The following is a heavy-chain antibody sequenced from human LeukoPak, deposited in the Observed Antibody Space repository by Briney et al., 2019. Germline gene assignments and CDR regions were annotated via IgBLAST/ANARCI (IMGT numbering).Heavy chain of an antibody. CDR2: INHSGST. CDR1: GGSFSGYY. V-gene: IGHV4-34*01. Sequence: SETLSLTCAVYGGSFSGYYWSWIRQPPGKGLEWIGEINHSGSTNYNPSLKSRVTISVDTSKNQFSLKLSSVTAADTAVYYCAREAVSSSWLDYWGQGTLVTVSS. J-gene: IGHJ4*02. D-gene: IGHD6-13*01. CDR3: AREAVSSSWLDY.